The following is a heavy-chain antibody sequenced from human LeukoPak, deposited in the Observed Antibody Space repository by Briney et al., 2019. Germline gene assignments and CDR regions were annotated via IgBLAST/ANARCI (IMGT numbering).Heavy chain of an antibody. J-gene: IGHJ4*02. CDR1: GFTFSRYW. Sequence: GGSLRPSCAASGFTFSRYWMSWVRQAPGKGLEWVANIKQDGSEKYYVDSVKGRFTISRDNAKNSLYLQMNSLRAEDTAVYYCARGKDWYDYWGQGTLVTVSS. CDR2: IKQDGSEK. V-gene: IGHV3-7*03. CDR3: ARGKDWYDY. D-gene: IGHD3-9*01.